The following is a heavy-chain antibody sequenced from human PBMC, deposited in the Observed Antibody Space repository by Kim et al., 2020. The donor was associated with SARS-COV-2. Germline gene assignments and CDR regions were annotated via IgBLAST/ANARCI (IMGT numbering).Heavy chain of an antibody. D-gene: IGHD2-2*01. V-gene: IGHV5-51*01. CDR3: ARSYHCSSTSCHGLYDAFDI. CDR1: GYSFTSYW. CDR2: IYPGDSDT. Sequence: GESLKISCKGSGYSFTSYWIGWVRQMPGKGLEWMGIIYPGDSDTRYSPSFQGQVTISADKSISTAYLQWSSLKASDTAMYYCARSYHCSSTSCHGLYDAFDIWGQGTMVTVSS. J-gene: IGHJ3*02.